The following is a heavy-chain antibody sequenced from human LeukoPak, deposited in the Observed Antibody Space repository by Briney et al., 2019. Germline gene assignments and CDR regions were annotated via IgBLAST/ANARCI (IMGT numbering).Heavy chain of an antibody. CDR3: AREGPRGNSQFDY. V-gene: IGHV3-33*01. D-gene: IGHD2/OR15-2a*01. CDR1: GFTFSNYG. Sequence: GGSLRLSCAASGFTFSNYGMHWVRQAPGKGLEWVALIWYDGSDKYYTDSVKGRLTISRDNSKDTLFLQMNGLRAEDTAVYYCAREGPRGNSQFDYWGQGTLVTVSS. J-gene: IGHJ4*02. CDR2: IWYDGSDK.